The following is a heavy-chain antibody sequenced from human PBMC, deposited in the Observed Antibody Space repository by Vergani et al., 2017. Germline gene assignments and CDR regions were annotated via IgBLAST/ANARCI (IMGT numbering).Heavy chain of an antibody. CDR2: ISSSSSTI. Sequence: EVQLVESGGGLVQPGGSLRLSCAASGFTFSSYSMNWVRQAPGKGLEWVSYISSSSSTIYYAYSVKGRFTISRDNAKNSLYLQMNSLRAEDTAVYYCARDRAIVVAPGGVWFDPWGQGTLVTVSS. CDR1: GFTFSSYS. J-gene: IGHJ5*02. V-gene: IGHV3-48*01. D-gene: IGHD2-2*01. CDR3: ARDRAIVVAPGGVWFDP.